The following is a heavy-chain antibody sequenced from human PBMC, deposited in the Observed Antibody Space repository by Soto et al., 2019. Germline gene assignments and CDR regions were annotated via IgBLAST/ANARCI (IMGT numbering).Heavy chain of an antibody. V-gene: IGHV4-34*01. Sequence: QVQLQQWGAGLLKPSETLSLTCAVYGGSFSGYYWSWIRQPPGKGLEWIGEINHSGSTNYNPSLKSRVTISVATSKIQFSLKLSSVTAADTAVYYCALGWDYYDSSGYPDYWGQGTLVTVSS. CDR1: GGSFSGYY. D-gene: IGHD3-22*01. CDR2: INHSGST. CDR3: ALGWDYYDSSGYPDY. J-gene: IGHJ4*02.